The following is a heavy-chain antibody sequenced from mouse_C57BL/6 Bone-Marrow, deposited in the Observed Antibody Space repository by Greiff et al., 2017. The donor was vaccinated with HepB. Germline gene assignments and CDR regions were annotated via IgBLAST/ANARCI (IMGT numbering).Heavy chain of an antibody. D-gene: IGHD2-3*01. CDR1: GFTFSDYY. Sequence: DVHLVESGGGLVQPGGSLKLSCAASGFTFSDYYMYWVRQTPEKRLEWVAYISNGGGSTYYPDTVKGRFTISRDNAKNTLYLHMSRLKSEDTAMYYCAVSYDGYSNFDVWGTGTTVTVSS. CDR3: AVSYDGYSNFDV. CDR2: ISNGGGST. J-gene: IGHJ1*03. V-gene: IGHV5-12*01.